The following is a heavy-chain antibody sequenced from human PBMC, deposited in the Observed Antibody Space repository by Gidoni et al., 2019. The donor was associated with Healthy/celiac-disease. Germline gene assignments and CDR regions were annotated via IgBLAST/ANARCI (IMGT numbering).Heavy chain of an antibody. J-gene: IGHJ4*02. V-gene: IGHV4-34*01. CDR1: GGSFSGYY. CDR3: ARGGSRSTRGSIDY. CDR2: INHSGST. Sequence: QGQLQQWGAGRLKPTETLFLTCAVYGGSFSGYYWSWIRQPSGKGLEWIGEINHSGSTNYYPSLKSRVTISVDTSKYQFSLKLSSVTAADTAVYYCARGGSRSTRGSIDYWGQGTLVTVSS. D-gene: IGHD1-1*01.